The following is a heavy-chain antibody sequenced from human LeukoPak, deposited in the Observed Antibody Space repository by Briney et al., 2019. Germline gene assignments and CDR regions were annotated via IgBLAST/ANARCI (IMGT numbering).Heavy chain of an antibody. Sequence: PSETLSLTCTVSGGSISSDYWSWIRQSAGKGLEWIGRMYTSGSTQYNPSLKSRVTISVDKPKNQFSLKLSSVTAADTAVYYCARDHCGSGSYKSYFDNWGQGTQVTVSS. CDR2: MYTSGST. CDR3: ARDHCGSGSYKSYFDN. V-gene: IGHV4-4*07. CDR1: GGSISSDY. D-gene: IGHD3-10*01. J-gene: IGHJ4*02.